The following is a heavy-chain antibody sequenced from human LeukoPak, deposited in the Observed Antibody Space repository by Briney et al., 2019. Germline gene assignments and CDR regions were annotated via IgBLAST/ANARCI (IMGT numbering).Heavy chain of an antibody. CDR3: ARVGATSWY. CDR2: INSDGSST. V-gene: IGHV3-74*01. D-gene: IGHD1-26*01. Sequence: GGSLRLSCVGSGFTFSSYSMNWVRQAPGKGLVWVSRINSDGSSTNYADSVKGRFTISRDNAKNTLYLQMNSLRAEDTAVYYCARVGATSWYWGQGTLVTVSS. CDR1: GFTFSSYS. J-gene: IGHJ4*02.